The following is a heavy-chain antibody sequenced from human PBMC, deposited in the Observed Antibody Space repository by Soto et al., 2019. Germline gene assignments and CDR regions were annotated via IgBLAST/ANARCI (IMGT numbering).Heavy chain of an antibody. CDR1: GFTFSSYV. CDR2: ISYDGTNK. Sequence: QVQLVESGGGVVQPGRSLRISCAAYGFTFSSYVMHSVRQAPGKGLEWVAVISYDGTNKYYVDSVKGRFTISRDNSKNTLYLQMNSLRVEDTAVYYCAKERSTYNDYWGQGTLVTVSS. V-gene: IGHV3-30*18. CDR3: AKERSTYNDY. J-gene: IGHJ4*02. D-gene: IGHD1-20*01.